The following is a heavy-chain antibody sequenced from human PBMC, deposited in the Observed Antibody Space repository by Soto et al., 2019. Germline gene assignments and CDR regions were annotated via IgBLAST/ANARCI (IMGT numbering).Heavy chain of an antibody. CDR1: GFTFSSYA. J-gene: IGHJ4*02. CDR2: ISSNGGST. D-gene: IGHD3-10*01. V-gene: IGHV3-64D*06. Sequence: GGSLRLSCSASGFTFSSYAMHWVRQAPGKGLEYVSAISSNGGSTYYADSVKSRFTISRDNSKNTLYLQMSSLRAEDTAVYYCVKAYGSGSYYYFDYWVQGTLVTVSS. CDR3: VKAYGSGSYYYFDY.